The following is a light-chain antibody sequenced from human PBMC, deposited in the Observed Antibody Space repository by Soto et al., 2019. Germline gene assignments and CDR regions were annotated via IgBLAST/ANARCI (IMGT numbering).Light chain of an antibody. CDR1: SSNIGAGFD. CDR2: AND. CDR3: QSYDNSLLAYV. Sequence: QSVLTQPPSVSGAPGQRLTISCAGTSSNIGAGFDVHWYQQLPGTAPKLLIYANDDRPSGVPDRFSGSTSGTSASLALTGLQAEDAADYYCQSYDNSLLAYVFGGGTKLTVL. J-gene: IGLJ2*01. V-gene: IGLV1-40*01.